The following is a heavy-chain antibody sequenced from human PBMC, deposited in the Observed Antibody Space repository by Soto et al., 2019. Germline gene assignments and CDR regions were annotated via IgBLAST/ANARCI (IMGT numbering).Heavy chain of an antibody. CDR3: ARDRWSMDTWNDPHFDY. CDR1: GYTFTSFG. Sequence: QVLLVQSGPELKRPGASVMLSCKASGYTFTSFGFSWVRQAPGQQGLEWVGWISALTGETKFAQRFQDRIGLTTDTETKIGYMELRSPTPDDTAVYFCARDRWSMDTWNDPHFDYWGRGTIVSVSP. CDR2: ISALTGET. V-gene: IGHV1-18*01. D-gene: IGHD1-1*01. J-gene: IGHJ4*02.